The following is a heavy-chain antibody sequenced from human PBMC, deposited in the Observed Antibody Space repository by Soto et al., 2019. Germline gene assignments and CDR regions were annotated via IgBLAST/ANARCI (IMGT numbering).Heavy chain of an antibody. CDR3: ARAVGGPTSNLEY. Sequence: GASVKFSCKASGYTFTSYAMHWVRQAPGQRLEWMGWINAGNGNTKYSQKFQGRVTITRDTSASTAYMELSSLRSEDTAVYYCARAVGGPTSNLEYWGQGTLVTVSS. CDR1: GYTFTSYA. J-gene: IGHJ4*02. D-gene: IGHD3-16*01. CDR2: INAGNGNT. V-gene: IGHV1-3*01.